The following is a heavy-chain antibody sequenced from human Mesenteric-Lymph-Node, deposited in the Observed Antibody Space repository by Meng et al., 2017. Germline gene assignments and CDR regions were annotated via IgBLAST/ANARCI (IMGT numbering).Heavy chain of an antibody. J-gene: IGHJ4*02. Sequence: SVKVSCKAYGGTFSNYPVSWVRQGPGQGLEWMGGIIPMLGQATYAQRFQGRVTITADDSASTVYMDLSSLTSADTAVYYCARSWGSYRYVRGYDYWGQGTRVTVSS. CDR1: GGTFSNYP. CDR3: ARSWGSYRYVRGYDY. CDR2: IIPMLGQA. V-gene: IGHV1-69*10. D-gene: IGHD3-16*02.